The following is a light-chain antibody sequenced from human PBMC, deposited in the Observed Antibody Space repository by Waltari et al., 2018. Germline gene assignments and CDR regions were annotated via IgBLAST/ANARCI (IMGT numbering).Light chain of an antibody. V-gene: IGKV3-11*01. CDR2: DAS. Sequence: EIVLTQSPATLSLSPGERATLSCRASQTLGNYLAWYQHRPGQAPRLLIYDASTRATDIPARFSGSGSGTDFTLTINNFEPDDSAIYYCQQRANWPPYTFGQGTKQEIK. CDR1: QTLGNY. CDR3: QQRANWPPYT. J-gene: IGKJ2*01.